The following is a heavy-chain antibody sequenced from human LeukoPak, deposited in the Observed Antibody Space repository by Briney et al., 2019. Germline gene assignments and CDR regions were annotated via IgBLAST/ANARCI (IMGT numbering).Heavy chain of an antibody. CDR1: GGSISSYY. J-gene: IGHJ3*01. CDR2: IYYSGST. CDR3: ARHQPRVGGDAFDL. D-gene: IGHD1-26*01. Sequence: SETLSLTCTVSGGSISSYYWSWIRQPPGKGLEWIGYIYYSGSTNYNPSLKSRVTISVDTSKNQFSLKLSSVTAADTAVYYCARHQPRVGGDAFDLWGQGTMVTVSS. V-gene: IGHV4-59*01.